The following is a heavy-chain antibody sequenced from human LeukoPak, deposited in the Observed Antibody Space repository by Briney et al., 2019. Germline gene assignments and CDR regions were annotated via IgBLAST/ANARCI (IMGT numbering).Heavy chain of an antibody. CDR1: GFTFSSYT. Sequence: PGGSLRLSCAASGFTFSSYTMNWVRQAPGKGLEWVSSIGSSSSFMYSADSVKGRFTISRENAKNSLYLQMNSLRVEDTAVYYCARGAQGVNDWGQGTLVTVSS. CDR3: ARGAQGVND. J-gene: IGHJ4*02. D-gene: IGHD4/OR15-4a*01. V-gene: IGHV3-21*01. CDR2: IGSSSSFM.